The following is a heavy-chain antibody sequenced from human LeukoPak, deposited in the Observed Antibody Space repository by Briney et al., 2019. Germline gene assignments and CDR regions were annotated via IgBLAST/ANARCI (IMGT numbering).Heavy chain of an antibody. CDR2: ISGSGGST. Sequence: PGGSLRLSCAASGFTFSSYAMSWVRQAPGKGLEWVSAISGSGGSTYYADSVKGRFTISRDNSKNTLYLQMNSLRAEYTAVYYCAKDPQDYYYGSGSYYPPYFDYWGQGTLVTVSS. D-gene: IGHD3-10*01. CDR3: AKDPQDYYYGSGSYYPPYFDY. CDR1: GFTFSSYA. J-gene: IGHJ4*02. V-gene: IGHV3-23*01.